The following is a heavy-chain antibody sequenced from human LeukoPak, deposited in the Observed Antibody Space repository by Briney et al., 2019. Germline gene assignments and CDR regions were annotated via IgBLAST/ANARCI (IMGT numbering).Heavy chain of an antibody. CDR2: ISYDGSNK. D-gene: IGHD2-21*01. CDR3: ARGIYSHPNWFDP. CDR1: GFTFSSYA. V-gene: IGHV3-30*04. Sequence: GGSLRLSCAASGFTFSSYAMHWVRQAPGKGLEWVAVISYDGSNKYYADSVKGRFTISRDNSKNTLYLQMNSLRAEDTAVYYCARGIYSHPNWFDPWGQGTLVTVSS. J-gene: IGHJ5*02.